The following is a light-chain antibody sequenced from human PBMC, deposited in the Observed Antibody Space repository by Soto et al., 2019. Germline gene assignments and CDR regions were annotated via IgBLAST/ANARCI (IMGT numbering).Light chain of an antibody. V-gene: IGLV2-14*01. CDR1: SSDVGGYNY. CDR3: CSYTTISTLV. J-gene: IGLJ1*01. Sequence: QSALTQPASVSGSPGQSITMSCTGTSSDVGGYNYVSWYQQHLGKAPKLMIYDVNNRPSGVSNRFSGSKSGNTASLTISRLQAEDEADYYCCSYTTISTLVFGTGTKVTVL. CDR2: DVN.